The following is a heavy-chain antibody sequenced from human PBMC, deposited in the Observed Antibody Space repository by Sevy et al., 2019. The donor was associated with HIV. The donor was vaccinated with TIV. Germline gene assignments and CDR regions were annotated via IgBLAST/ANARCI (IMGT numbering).Heavy chain of an antibody. V-gene: IGHV3-11*01. CDR2: ISSSGSTI. CDR1: GFTFSDYY. CDR3: AREMATTAPLHY. D-gene: IGHD1-1*01. Sequence: GESLKISCAASGFTFSDYYMSWIRQAPGKGLEWVSYISSSGSTIYYAGSVKGRFTISRDNAKNSLYLQMNSLRAEDTAVYYCAREMATTAPLHYWGQGTLVTVSS. J-gene: IGHJ4*02.